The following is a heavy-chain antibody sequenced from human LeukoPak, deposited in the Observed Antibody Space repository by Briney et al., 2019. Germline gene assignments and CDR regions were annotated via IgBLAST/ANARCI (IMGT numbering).Heavy chain of an antibody. CDR3: ARVFTVGPDAFGI. D-gene: IGHD4-23*01. Sequence: GGSLRLSCAAAGFPFSSYEMNWVRQAPGKGLEWVSYISSSGSTIYYADSVKGRFTISRDNAKNSLYLQMNSLRAEDTAVYYCARVFTVGPDAFGIWGQGTMVTVSS. CDR1: GFPFSSYE. V-gene: IGHV3-48*03. CDR2: ISSSGSTI. J-gene: IGHJ3*02.